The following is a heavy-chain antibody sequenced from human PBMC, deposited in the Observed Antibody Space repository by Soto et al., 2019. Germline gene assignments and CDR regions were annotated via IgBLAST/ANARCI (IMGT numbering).Heavy chain of an antibody. CDR1: GYTFTSYH. V-gene: IGHV1-18*01. CDR2: SSAYNGNT. Sequence: QVQLVQSGAEVKKPGASVKVSCKASGYTFTSYHITWVRQAPGQGLEWMGGSSAYNGNTNYAHKHQGRDSRTTDTSTSTAYLVPRRLRSEDTAVYYCARDSPAPREWGQGTLVTVSS. CDR3: ARDSPAPRE. J-gene: IGHJ4*02.